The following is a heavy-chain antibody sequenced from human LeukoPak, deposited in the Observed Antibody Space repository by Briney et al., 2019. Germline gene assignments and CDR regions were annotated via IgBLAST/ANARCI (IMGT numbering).Heavy chain of an antibody. CDR2: ISYDGSNK. Sequence: GGSLRLSCAASGFTFSSHGMHWVRQAPGKGLEWVAVISYDGSNKYYADSVKGRFTISRDNSKNTLYLQMNSLRAEDTAVYYCAKARYCSSTSCRAPSAFDIWGQGTMVTVSS. CDR1: GFTFSSHG. CDR3: AKARYCSSTSCRAPSAFDI. D-gene: IGHD2-2*01. J-gene: IGHJ3*02. V-gene: IGHV3-30*18.